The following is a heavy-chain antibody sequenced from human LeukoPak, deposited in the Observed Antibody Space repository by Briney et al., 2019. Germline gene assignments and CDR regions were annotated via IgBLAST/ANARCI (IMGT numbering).Heavy chain of an antibody. J-gene: IGHJ4*02. CDR2: IGTSGST. CDR3: AKRSSGSYYYFDY. V-gene: IGHV3-23*01. Sequence: PGGSLRLSCAASGFTFSSYGMSWVRQAPGKGLEWVSGIGTSGSTHYADSVKGRFTISRDNSKNTLYPQMNSLRAEDTAVYYCAKRSSGSYYYFDYWGQGTLVTVSS. CDR1: GFTFSSYG. D-gene: IGHD3-10*01.